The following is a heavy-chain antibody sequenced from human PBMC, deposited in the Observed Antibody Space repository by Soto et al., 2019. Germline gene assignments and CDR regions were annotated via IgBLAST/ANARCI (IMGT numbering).Heavy chain of an antibody. V-gene: IGHV4-30-4*01. CDR3: VRYCSTTKCPFDY. D-gene: IGHD2-2*01. J-gene: IGHJ4*02. CDR2: IYYSGNT. Sequence: SETLSLTCTVSGGSISSGGSYWGWIRQPPGKGLEWIGYIYYSGNTILNPSLRSRVTLSVDTSKNQFSLNLGSVTAADTAVYYCVRYCSTTKCPFDYWGQGTLVTVSS. CDR1: GGSISSGGSY.